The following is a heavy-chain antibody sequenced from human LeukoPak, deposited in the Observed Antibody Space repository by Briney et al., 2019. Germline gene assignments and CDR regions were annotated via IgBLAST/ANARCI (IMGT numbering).Heavy chain of an antibody. CDR3: ARVSYDILTGYYPDY. J-gene: IGHJ4*02. CDR2: VYYTGST. Sequence: SETLSLTCAVSGGSIASGGYSWSWIRQPPGKGLERIGYVYYTGSTYYNPSLKSRATISVDTSKNQYSLKLRSVTAADTAIYYCARVSYDILTGYYPDYWGQGTLVTVSS. V-gene: IGHV4-30-4*07. D-gene: IGHD3-9*01. CDR1: GGSIASGGYS.